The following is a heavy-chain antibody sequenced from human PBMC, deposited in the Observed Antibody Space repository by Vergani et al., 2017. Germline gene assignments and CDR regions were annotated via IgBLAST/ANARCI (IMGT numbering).Heavy chain of an antibody. CDR2: MNPNSGNT. CDR1: GYTFTSYD. CDR3: TTDPSTTVVTPGWYFDL. J-gene: IGHJ2*01. V-gene: IGHV1-8*01. Sequence: QVQLVQSGAEVKKPGASVKVSCKASGYTFTSYDINWVRQATGQGLEWMGWMNPNSGNTGYAQKFQGRVTMTRNTSISTAYMELSSLRSEDTAVYYCTTDPSTTVVTPGWYFDLWGRGTLVTVSS. D-gene: IGHD4-23*01.